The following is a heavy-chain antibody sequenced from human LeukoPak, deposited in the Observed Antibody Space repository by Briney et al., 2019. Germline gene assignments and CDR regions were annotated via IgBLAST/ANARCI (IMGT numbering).Heavy chain of an antibody. V-gene: IGHV3-30*04. Sequence: GGSLRLSCAASGFTFSSYAMHWVRQAPGKGLEWVAVISYDGSNKYYADSVKGRFTISRDNSKNTLYLQMNSLRAEDTAVYYCAREGPLASYYYMDVWGKGTTVTVSS. D-gene: IGHD2-21*01. CDR1: GFTFSSYA. CDR2: ISYDGSNK. J-gene: IGHJ6*03. CDR3: AREGPLASYYYMDV.